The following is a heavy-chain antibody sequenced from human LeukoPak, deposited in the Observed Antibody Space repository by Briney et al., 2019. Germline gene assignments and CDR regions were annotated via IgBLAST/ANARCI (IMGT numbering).Heavy chain of an antibody. J-gene: IGHJ5*02. CDR3: ARADSSGYSLWFDP. CDR1: GASISSGTYY. D-gene: IGHD3-22*01. Sequence: SQTLSLTCTVSGASISSGTYYWSWIRQHPGKGLEWIGYIYYSGRTYYSPSLKSRVTISLDASDNHFSLKLSSLTAADTAVYYCARADSSGYSLWFDPWGRGTLVTVSS. V-gene: IGHV4-31*03. CDR2: IYYSGRT.